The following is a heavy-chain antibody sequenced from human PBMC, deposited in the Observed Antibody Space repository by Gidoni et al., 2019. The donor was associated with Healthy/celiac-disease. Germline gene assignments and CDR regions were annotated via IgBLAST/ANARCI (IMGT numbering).Heavy chain of an antibody. CDR2: ISSSGSTI. Sequence: QVQLVESGGGLVQPGGSLRLSCAASGFTFRDYYMSWIRQAPGKGLEWVSYISSSGSTIYYADSVKGRFTISRDNAKNSLYLQMNSLRAEDTAVYYCARDRGQYSYSNYAFDIWGQGTMVTVSS. J-gene: IGHJ3*02. D-gene: IGHD5-18*01. CDR1: GFTFRDYY. V-gene: IGHV3-11*01. CDR3: ARDRGQYSYSNYAFDI.